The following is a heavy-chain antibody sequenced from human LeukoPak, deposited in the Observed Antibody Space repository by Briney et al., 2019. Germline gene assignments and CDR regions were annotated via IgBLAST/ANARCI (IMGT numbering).Heavy chain of an antibody. J-gene: IGHJ6*02. V-gene: IGHV4-34*01. Sequence: SETLSLTCAVYGGSFSGYYWSWIRQPPGKGLEWIGEINHSGSTNYNPSLKSRVTISVDTSKNQFSLKLSSVTAADTAVYYCASDYGGNSWAGMDVWGQGATVTVSS. D-gene: IGHD4-23*01. CDR1: GGSFSGYY. CDR3: ASDYGGNSWAGMDV. CDR2: INHSGST.